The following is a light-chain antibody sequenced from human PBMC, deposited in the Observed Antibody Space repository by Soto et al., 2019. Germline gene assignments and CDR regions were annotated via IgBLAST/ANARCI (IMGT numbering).Light chain of an antibody. V-gene: IGLV2-14*01. CDR3: VSYKNSASYV. Sequence: QSVLTQPASVSGSPGQSITISCTGTSSDVGNYIFVSWYRQHPGKAPKLMIYDINNRPSGVSNRFSGSKSGNTASLTISGLQAQDEAAYYCVSYKNSASYVFGLGIKVTVL. J-gene: IGLJ1*01. CDR1: SSDVGNYIF. CDR2: DIN.